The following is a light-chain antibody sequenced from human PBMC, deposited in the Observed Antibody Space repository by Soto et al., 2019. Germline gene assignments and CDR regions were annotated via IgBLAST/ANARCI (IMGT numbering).Light chain of an antibody. CDR3: QQYNNWPRT. CDR1: QAVSFN. Sequence: EIVMTQSPATLSVSPGERATLSCRASQAVSFNLAWYQQRPGQAPRLFIYHASIRATDIPPRFSGSGSGTEFTFSISSLQSEDFAVYYCQQYNNWPRTFGGGTKVEIK. J-gene: IGKJ4*01. CDR2: HAS. V-gene: IGKV3-15*01.